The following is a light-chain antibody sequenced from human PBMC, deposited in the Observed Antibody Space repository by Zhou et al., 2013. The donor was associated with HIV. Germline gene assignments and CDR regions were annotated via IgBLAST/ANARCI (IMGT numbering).Light chain of an antibody. V-gene: IGKV1-8*01. CDR1: QGISNF. J-gene: IGKJ4*01. CDR3: HQYADYPLT. Sequence: AIRMTQSPSSLSASTGDTVTITCRASQGISNFLAWYQQKPGKAPKLLLYAASTLQPGVPSRFGGSGSGTDFTLTISHLQSEDFATYYCHQYADYPLTFGGETKVEIK. CDR2: AAS.